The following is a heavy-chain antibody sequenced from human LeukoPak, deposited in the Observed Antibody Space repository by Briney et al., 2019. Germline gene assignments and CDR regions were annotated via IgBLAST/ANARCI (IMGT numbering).Heavy chain of an antibody. CDR2: IIPIFGTA. CDR3: ARSMVRGVINPYYYYYMDV. Sequence: ASVKVSCKASGYTFIDYGITWVRQAPGQGLEWMGGIIPIFGTANYAQKFQGRVTITADESTSTAYMELSSLRSEDTAVYYCARSMVRGVINPYYYYYMDVWGKGTTVTISS. D-gene: IGHD3-10*01. J-gene: IGHJ6*03. CDR1: GYTFIDYG. V-gene: IGHV1-69*13.